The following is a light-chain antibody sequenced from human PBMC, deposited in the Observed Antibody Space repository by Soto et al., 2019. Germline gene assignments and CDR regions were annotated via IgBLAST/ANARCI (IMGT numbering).Light chain of an antibody. CDR3: QQYNTYSSRT. CDR2: DSS. J-gene: IGKJ4*01. Sequence: IQMTQSPSTLSASDGDSGTITCRASQCIXSRMGWSKLKLGRAPRILSSDSSSLESGVPSRFRGSGYGKEFTLTISSLQPDDFATYYCQQYNTYSSRTFGGGTKVDI. V-gene: IGKV1-5*01. CDR1: QCIXSR.